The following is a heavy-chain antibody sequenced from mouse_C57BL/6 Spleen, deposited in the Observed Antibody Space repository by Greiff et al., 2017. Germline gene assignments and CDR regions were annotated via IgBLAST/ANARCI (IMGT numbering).Heavy chain of an antibody. CDR2: IDPSDSYT. J-gene: IGHJ4*01. Sequence: QQSCKASGYTFTSYWMHWVKQRPGQGLEWIGEIDPSDSYTNYNQKFKGKSTLTVDKSSSTAYMQLSSLTSEDSAVYYCARGYYGSSRYAMDYWGQGTSVTVSS. CDR1: GYTFTSYW. CDR3: ARGYYGSSRYAMDY. V-gene: IGHV1-69*01. D-gene: IGHD1-1*01.